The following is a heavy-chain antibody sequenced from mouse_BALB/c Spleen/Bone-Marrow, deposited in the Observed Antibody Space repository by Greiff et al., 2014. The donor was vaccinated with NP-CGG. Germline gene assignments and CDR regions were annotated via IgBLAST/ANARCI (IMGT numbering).Heavy chain of an antibody. Sequence: VQLQQSGAELAKPGASVKMSCMASGYTFTSYWMHWVKQRPGQGLEWIGYIYPSTGYTEHNQKFKDKAIMTADKSSSTAYMRLSSLTSEDSAVYYCARDDYAYWGQGTLVTVSA. J-gene: IGHJ3*01. CDR3: ARDDYAY. CDR1: GYTFTSYW. D-gene: IGHD2-4*01. V-gene: IGHV1-7*01. CDR2: IYPSTGYT.